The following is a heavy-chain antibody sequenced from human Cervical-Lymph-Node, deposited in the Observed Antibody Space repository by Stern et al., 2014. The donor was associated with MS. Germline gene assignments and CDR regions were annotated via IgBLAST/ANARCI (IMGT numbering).Heavy chain of an antibody. V-gene: IGHV3-30-3*01. D-gene: IGHD3-10*02. CDR2: MWRDGTNS. CDR1: GFTFSNYL. J-gene: IGHJ5*02. CDR3: ARDDVALDL. Sequence: VQLVESGGGVVQPGRSLRLSCAASGFTFSNYLMHWVRQAPGKGLDWEALMWRDGTNSVNADSVKGPFTLSRDNPKDTVSLQMNSLTPEDTAVYYYARDDVALDLWGQGTLVTVSS.